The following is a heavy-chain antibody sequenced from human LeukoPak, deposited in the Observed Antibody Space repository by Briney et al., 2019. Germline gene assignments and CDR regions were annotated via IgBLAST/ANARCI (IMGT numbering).Heavy chain of an antibody. CDR2: IQSSGST. CDR3: ARGVEYSSSSGLGY. D-gene: IGHD6-6*01. V-gene: IGHV4-4*07. J-gene: IGHJ4*02. Sequence: SETLSLTCTVSGGSFNSYYWSWLRQPAGKGLEWIGRIQSSGSTGYSPSLQSRVTISIDTSQRQFSLKLSSVTAADTAVYYCARGVEYSSSSGLGYWGQGTLVTVSS. CDR1: GGSFNSYY.